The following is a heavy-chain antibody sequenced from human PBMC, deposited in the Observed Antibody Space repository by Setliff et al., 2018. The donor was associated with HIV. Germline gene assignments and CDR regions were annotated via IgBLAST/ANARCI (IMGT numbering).Heavy chain of an antibody. CDR1: GVSSSSHY. CDR2: IYYSGST. CDR3: ARGGYSSRWYTWFDP. V-gene: IGHV4-59*11. D-gene: IGHD6-13*01. Sequence: SETLSLTCTVSGVSSSSHYWSWIRQPPGKGLEYIGYIYYSGSTNYNPSLQSRVTISIDTSKKQLFLKVRFVTAADTAVYYCARGGYSSRWYTWFDPWGQGALVTVSS. J-gene: IGHJ5*01.